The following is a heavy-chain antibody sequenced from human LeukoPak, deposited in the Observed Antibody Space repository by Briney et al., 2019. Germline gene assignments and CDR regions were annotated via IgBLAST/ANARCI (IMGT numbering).Heavy chain of an antibody. D-gene: IGHD1-26*01. CDR3: ARSGGIPLQNWFDP. CDR1: GYTFTRYG. CDR2: ISAYNGNT. J-gene: IGHJ5*02. V-gene: IGHV1-18*01. Sequence: GASVNVSCKASGYTFTRYGISWVRQAPGQGLEWMGWISAYNGNTNYAQKLQGRVTMTTDTSTSTAYMELRSLRSDDTAVYYCARSGGIPLQNWFDPWGQGTLVTVSS.